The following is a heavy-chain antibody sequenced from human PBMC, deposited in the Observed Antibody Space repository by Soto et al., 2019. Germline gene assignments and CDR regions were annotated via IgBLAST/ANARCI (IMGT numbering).Heavy chain of an antibody. CDR3: ARGLIYCCCGSSSRGHAYYYSGL. Sequence: RLEWMGWIIAGNGNTKYAQKFQGRVTITTDTSASTAYMELSSLRSEDTAVYYCARGLIYCCCGSSSRGHAYYYSGL. V-gene: IGHV1-3*01. D-gene: IGHD2-15*01. CDR2: IIAGNGNT. J-gene: IGHJ6*01.